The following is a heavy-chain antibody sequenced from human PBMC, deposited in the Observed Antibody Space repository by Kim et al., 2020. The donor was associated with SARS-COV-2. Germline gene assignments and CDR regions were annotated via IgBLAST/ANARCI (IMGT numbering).Heavy chain of an antibody. J-gene: IGHJ4*02. V-gene: IGHV4-39*01. Sequence: YTPSLKSRVTISVDTSKNQFSLKLSSVTAADTAVYYCARQVDIVATMFDYWGQGTLVTVSS. CDR3: ARQVDIVATMFDY. D-gene: IGHD5-12*01.